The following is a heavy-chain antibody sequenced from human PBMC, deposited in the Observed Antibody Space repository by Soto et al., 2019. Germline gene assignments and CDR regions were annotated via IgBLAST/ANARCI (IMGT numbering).Heavy chain of an antibody. CDR1: GYSFTSYW. CDR3: AGPGRAEYYYGMDV. V-gene: IGHV5-10-1*01. J-gene: IGHJ6*02. D-gene: IGHD2-15*01. CDR2: IDPSDSYT. Sequence: GESLKISCKGSGYSFTSYWISWVRQMPGKGLEWMGRIDPSDSYTNYSPSFQGHVTISADKSISTAYLQWSSLKASDTAMYCCAGPGRAEYYYGMDVWGQGTTVTVSS.